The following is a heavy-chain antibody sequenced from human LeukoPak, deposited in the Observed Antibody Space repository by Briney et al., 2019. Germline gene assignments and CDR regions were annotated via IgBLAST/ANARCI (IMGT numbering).Heavy chain of an antibody. CDR1: GFTFNNYP. Sequence: PGGSLRLSCVASGFTFNNYPMNWVRQAPGKGPEWVAFIRFDGSVTYSADSVKGRFTISRHNSKNTLYLQISSLRLEDTAVYYCARGNSGWSIDYWGQGTLVTVSS. CDR2: IRFDGSVT. J-gene: IGHJ4*02. CDR3: ARGNSGWSIDY. D-gene: IGHD6-19*01. V-gene: IGHV3-30*02.